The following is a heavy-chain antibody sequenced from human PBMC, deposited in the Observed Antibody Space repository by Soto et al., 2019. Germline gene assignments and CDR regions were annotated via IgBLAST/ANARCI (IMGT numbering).Heavy chain of an antibody. D-gene: IGHD3-3*01. CDR2: ISYDGSNK. Sequence: GGSMKLSRAASGFTIYTYGMHWVRKAPGKGLEWVAVISYDGSNKYYGDSVEGRFTISRDNSKNSLYLQMNSLRAEDTAVYYCARDLGGLLLSDPYYYYGMDVWGQGTTVTVSS. J-gene: IGHJ6*02. CDR1: GFTIYTYG. V-gene: IGHV3-30*03. CDR3: ARDLGGLLLSDPYYYYGMDV.